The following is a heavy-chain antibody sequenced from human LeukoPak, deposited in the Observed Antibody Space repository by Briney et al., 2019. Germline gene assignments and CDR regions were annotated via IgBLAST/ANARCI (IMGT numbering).Heavy chain of an antibody. CDR2: INHSGST. CDR1: GGSFSGYY. D-gene: IGHD4-17*01. J-gene: IGHJ3*02. Sequence: SETLSLTCAVYGGSFSGYYWSRIRQPPGKGLEWIGEINHSGSTNYNPSLKSRVTISVDTSKNQFSLKLSSVTAADTAVYYCARERSHGDYVGPDASDIWGQGTMVTVSS. V-gene: IGHV4-34*01. CDR3: ARERSHGDYVGPDASDI.